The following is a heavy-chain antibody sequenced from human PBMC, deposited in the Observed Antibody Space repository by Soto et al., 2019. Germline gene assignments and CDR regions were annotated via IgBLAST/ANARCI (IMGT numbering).Heavy chain of an antibody. CDR2: IYYSGST. D-gene: IGHD6-19*01. CDR1: GCSISSYY. J-gene: IGHJ4*02. CDR3: ARQSITVAGPGYFDY. Sequence: AETLSLTCTVSGCSISSYYWSWIRQPPGKGLEWIGYIYYSGSTNYNPSLKSRVTISVDTSKNQFSLKLSSVTAADTAVYYCARQSITVAGPGYFDYWGQGTLVTVSS. V-gene: IGHV4-59*08.